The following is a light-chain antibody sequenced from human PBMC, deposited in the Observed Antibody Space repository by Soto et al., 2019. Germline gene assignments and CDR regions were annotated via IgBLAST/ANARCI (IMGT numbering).Light chain of an antibody. CDR1: QSVSSGY. CDR2: GAS. V-gene: IGKV3-20*01. CDR3: QQYGRSPWT. J-gene: IGKJ1*01. Sequence: EIVLTQSPATLSLSPGERATLSCRASQSVSSGYLAWYQQKPGQAPRLLIYGASSRATGVPDRFGGSGSGTDFTLTISRLEPEDFAVYYCQQYGRSPWTFGQGTKV.